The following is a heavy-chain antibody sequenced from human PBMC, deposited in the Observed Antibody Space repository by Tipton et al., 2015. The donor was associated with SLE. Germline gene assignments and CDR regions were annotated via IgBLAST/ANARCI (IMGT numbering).Heavy chain of an antibody. CDR2: IYYSGST. Sequence: LRLSCPVSGGSISTGSYYWTWIRQYPGKGLEWIGYIYYSGSTNYNPSFRGRVTMSVDTSKIQFSLRLNSVTAADTAIYYCARAEYSAYDVPQFDLWGQGALVTVSS. J-gene: IGHJ4*02. D-gene: IGHD5-12*01. CDR1: GGSISTGSYY. CDR3: ARAEYSAYDVPQFDL. V-gene: IGHV4-61*01.